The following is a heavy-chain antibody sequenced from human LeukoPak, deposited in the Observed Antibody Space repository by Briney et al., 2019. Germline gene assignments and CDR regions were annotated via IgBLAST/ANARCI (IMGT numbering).Heavy chain of an antibody. CDR2: ISYDGSNK. CDR1: GFTFSSYA. CDR3: ARDLQDGVPTGY. D-gene: IGHD4-17*01. V-gene: IGHV3-30-3*01. J-gene: IGHJ4*02. Sequence: GRSLRLSCAASGFTFSSYAMHWVRQAPGKGLEWVAVISYDGSNKYYADSVKGRFTISRDNVRNSLYLQMNSLRAEDTAVYYCARDLQDGVPTGYWGQGTLVIVS.